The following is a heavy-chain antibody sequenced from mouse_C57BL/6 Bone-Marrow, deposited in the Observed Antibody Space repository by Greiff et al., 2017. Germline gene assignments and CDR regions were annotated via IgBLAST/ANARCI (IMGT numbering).Heavy chain of an antibody. D-gene: IGHD1-1*01. CDR1: GYTFTSYW. Sequence: QVQLQQPGAELVKPGASVKLSCKASGYTFTSYWMQWVKQRPGQGLEWIGEIDPYDSCTNYNQKFKGKATLTVDTSSSTAYMELSSLTSEDSAVYYCARDCYYAWFAYWGQGTLVTVSA. CDR2: IDPYDSCT. V-gene: IGHV1-50*01. J-gene: IGHJ3*01. CDR3: ARDCYYAWFAY.